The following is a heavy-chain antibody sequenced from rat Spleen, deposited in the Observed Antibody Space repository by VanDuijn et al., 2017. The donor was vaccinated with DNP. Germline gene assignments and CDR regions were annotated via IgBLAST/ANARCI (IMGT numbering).Heavy chain of an antibody. J-gene: IGHJ3*01. CDR1: GYTFTTYY. Sequence: QVQLQQSGAELAKPGSSVKISCKASGYTFTTYYISWIKQTTGQGLAYLGYIYTGSGVTNYNEKFKGKATLTVDKSSSTAFMQLSSLTPDDSAVYYCARSWVGVRGIWFAYWGHGTLVTVSS. V-gene: IGHV1-43*01. CDR2: IYTGSGVT. D-gene: IGHD4-3*01. CDR3: ARSWVGVRGIWFAY.